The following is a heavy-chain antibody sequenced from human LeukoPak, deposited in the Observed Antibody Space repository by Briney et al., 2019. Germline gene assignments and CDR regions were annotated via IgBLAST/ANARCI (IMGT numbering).Heavy chain of an antibody. J-gene: IGHJ5*02. CDR2: ISSSSSTI. Sequence: LPGGSLRLSCAASGFTFSSYSMNWVRQAPGKGLEWVSYISSSSSTIYYADSVKGRFTISRDNAKNSLYLQMNSLRAEDTAVYYCASDPMLGYCSSTGCSPNWFDPWGQGTLVTVSS. CDR1: GFTFSSYS. D-gene: IGHD2-2*01. CDR3: ASDPMLGYCSSTGCSPNWFDP. V-gene: IGHV3-48*01.